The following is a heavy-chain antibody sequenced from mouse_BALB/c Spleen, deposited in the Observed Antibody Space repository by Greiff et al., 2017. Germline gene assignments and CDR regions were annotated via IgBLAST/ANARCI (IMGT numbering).Heavy chain of an antibody. CDR1: GFTFSSYA. Sequence: EVKLMESGGGLVKPGGSLKLSCAASGFTFSSYAMSWVRQSPEKRLEWVAEISSGGSYTYYPDTVTGRFTISRDNAKNTLYLEMSSLRSEDTAMYYCARVSITTVVATNYYAMDYWGQGTSVTVSS. D-gene: IGHD1-1*01. CDR2: ISSGGSYT. V-gene: IGHV5-9-4*01. CDR3: ARVSITTVVATNYYAMDY. J-gene: IGHJ4*01.